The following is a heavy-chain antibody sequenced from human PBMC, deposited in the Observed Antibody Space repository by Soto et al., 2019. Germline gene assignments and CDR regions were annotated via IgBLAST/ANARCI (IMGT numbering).Heavy chain of an antibody. Sequence: PSETLSLTCAVYGGSFSGYYWSWIRQPPGKGLEWIGEINHSGSTNYNPSLKSRVTISVDTSKNQFSLKLSSVTAADTAVYYCARGRRAYDFWSGYYSDYYGMDVWGQGTTVTVSS. J-gene: IGHJ6*02. V-gene: IGHV4-34*01. CDR3: ARGRRAYDFWSGYYSDYYGMDV. CDR1: GGSFSGYY. CDR2: INHSGST. D-gene: IGHD3-3*01.